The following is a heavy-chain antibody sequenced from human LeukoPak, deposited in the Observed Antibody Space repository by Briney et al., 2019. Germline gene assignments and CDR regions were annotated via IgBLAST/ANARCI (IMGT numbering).Heavy chain of an antibody. CDR1: GGSFSVYY. D-gene: IGHD3-10*01. Sequence: SETLSLTCTVYGGSFSVYYWTWIRQPPGKGLEWIGEITHSGSTNYNPSLKSRVTISVDTSKNQFSLKLSSVTAADTAVYYCARAVITMVREYYFDYWGQGTLVTVSS. V-gene: IGHV4-34*01. CDR2: ITHSGST. CDR3: ARAVITMVREYYFDY. J-gene: IGHJ4*02.